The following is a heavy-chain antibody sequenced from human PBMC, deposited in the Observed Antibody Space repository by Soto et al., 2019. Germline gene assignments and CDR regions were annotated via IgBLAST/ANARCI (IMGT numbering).Heavy chain of an antibody. J-gene: IGHJ4*02. CDR1: GDTFNFYS. Sequence: QVQLVQSGAEVKSAGSSVKVSCKASGDTFNFYSINWVRQAPGLGLEWVGRVNPILSMSNYAQRCQGRVTMTADKSTGTAYMELRSLRSEDTAIYYCASNNGSGYGAFDSWGQGALVTVSS. CDR2: VNPILSMS. CDR3: ASNNGSGYGAFDS. V-gene: IGHV1-69*02. D-gene: IGHD3-10*01.